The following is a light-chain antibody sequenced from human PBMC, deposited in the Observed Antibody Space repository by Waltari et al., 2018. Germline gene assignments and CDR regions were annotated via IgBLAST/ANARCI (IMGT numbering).Light chain of an antibody. J-gene: IGKJ3*01. CDR3: QQLNSYRFT. CDR1: QIIRSY. V-gene: IGKV1-9*01. Sequence: IQLTQFPSFLSASVGDRVTITCRASQIIRSYLALYQQKPGKAPKLLTYASSTLQSGVPSRFSGSGSGTEFTLTISSLQPEDFATYYCQQLNSYRFTFGPGTKVDIK. CDR2: ASS.